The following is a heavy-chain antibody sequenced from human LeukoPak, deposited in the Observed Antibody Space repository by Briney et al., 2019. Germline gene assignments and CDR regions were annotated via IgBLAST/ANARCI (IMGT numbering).Heavy chain of an antibody. CDR2: IYSGGST. CDR1: GFTVSSNY. D-gene: IGHD6-13*01. V-gene: IGHV3-66*01. Sequence: PGGSLRPSCADSGFTVSSNYMSWVRQAPGKGLEWVSVIYSGGSTYYADSVKGRFTISRDNAKNSLYLQMNSLRDEDTAVYYCARDRPGYSSSWYSDYWGQGTLVTVSS. CDR3: ARDRPGYSSSWYSDY. J-gene: IGHJ4*02.